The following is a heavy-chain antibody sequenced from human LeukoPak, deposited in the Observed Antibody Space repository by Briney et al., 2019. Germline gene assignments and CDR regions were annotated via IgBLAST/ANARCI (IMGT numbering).Heavy chain of an antibody. Sequence: TGGSLRLSCAASGFTFSTYVMSWVRQAPGKGLEYLSLITGNGDNTYYADSVKGRFTISRDNSKTTLYLQMNSLRVEDTALYYCAKGRYPGSGSYLNSIDCWGQGTLVTVSS. V-gene: IGHV3-23*01. D-gene: IGHD3-10*01. CDR1: GFTFSTYV. CDR2: ITGNGDNT. CDR3: AKGRYPGSGSYLNSIDC. J-gene: IGHJ4*02.